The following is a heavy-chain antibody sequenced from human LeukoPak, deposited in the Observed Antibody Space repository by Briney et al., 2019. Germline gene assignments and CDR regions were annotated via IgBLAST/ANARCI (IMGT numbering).Heavy chain of an antibody. J-gene: IGHJ5*02. V-gene: IGHV3-30*04. CDR3: ARDVQYTFDP. CDR2: ISYDGSNK. Sequence: PGGSLRLSCAASGFTFSSYAMHWVRQAPGKGLEWVAVISYDGSNKYYADSVKGRFTISRDNSKNTLYLQMNSLRAEDTAVYYCARDVQYTFDPWGQGTLVTVSS. D-gene: IGHD6-6*01. CDR1: GFTFSSYA.